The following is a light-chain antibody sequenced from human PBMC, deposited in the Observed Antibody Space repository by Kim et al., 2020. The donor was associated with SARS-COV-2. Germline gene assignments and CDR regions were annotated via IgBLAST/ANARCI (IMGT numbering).Light chain of an antibody. CDR1: QSVGSN. J-gene: IGKJ2*02. CDR3: QQYNNWPPWT. Sequence: EIVMTQSPATLSVSPGDRATLSCRASQSVGSNLAWYQQKPGQAPRLLIYAASTRATGIPARFSGSGSRTEFTITISSLQSEDFAVYYCQQYNNWPPWTFGQGTKLEI. CDR2: AAS. V-gene: IGKV3-15*01.